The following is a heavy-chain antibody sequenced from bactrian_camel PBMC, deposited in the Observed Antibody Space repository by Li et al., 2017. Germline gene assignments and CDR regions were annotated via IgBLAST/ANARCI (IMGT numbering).Heavy chain of an antibody. CDR3: ATDPVIYLEDWTTSKYND. V-gene: IGHV3S54*01. CDR1: DAIKPNHC. CDR2: IYRGEGTT. D-gene: IGHD5*01. J-gene: IGHJ4*01. Sequence: HVQLVESGGGSVQAGGSLRLSCVGSDAIKPNHCMAWFRRAPGKEREGVAAIYRGEGTTYYADSVKGRFTISHVNANNTLHLQMSSLKPEDTGVYYCATDPVIYLEDWTTSKYNDWGQGTQVTVS.